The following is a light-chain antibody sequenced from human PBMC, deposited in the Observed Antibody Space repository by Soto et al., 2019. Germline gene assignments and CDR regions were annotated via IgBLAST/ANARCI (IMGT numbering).Light chain of an antibody. Sequence: QSVLTQPASVSGSPGQSITISCSGTSSDIGGYNYVSWYQQHPGKAPKLVIYDVSDRPSGVSSRFSGSKSGNTASLTISGLQAEDEADYYCASYTSSYTGVFGGGTKVTVL. CDR1: SSDIGGYNY. V-gene: IGLV2-14*03. CDR2: DVS. J-gene: IGLJ2*01. CDR3: ASYTSSYTGV.